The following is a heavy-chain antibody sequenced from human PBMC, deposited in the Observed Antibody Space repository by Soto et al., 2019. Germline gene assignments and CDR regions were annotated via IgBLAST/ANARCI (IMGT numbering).Heavy chain of an antibody. Sequence: SETLSLTCAVYSGSFSQYYWSWIRQPPGKGLEWIGEIHPSGNTNYNPSLQSRGTISVDTSKTQFSLKLSSVTAADTAIYYCSRGTDAYKTGNYWGQGTLVS. J-gene: IGHJ4*02. CDR2: IHPSGNT. CDR3: SRGTDAYKTGNY. D-gene: IGHD1-1*01. V-gene: IGHV4-34*01. CDR1: SGSFSQYY.